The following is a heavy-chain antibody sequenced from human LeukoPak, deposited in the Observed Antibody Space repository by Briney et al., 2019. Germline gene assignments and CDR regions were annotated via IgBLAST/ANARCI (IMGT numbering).Heavy chain of an antibody. D-gene: IGHD1-26*01. CDR1: GGSISSYY. Sequence: SETLSLTCTVSGGSISSYYWSWIRQPPGKGLEWIGYIYYSGSTNYNPSLKSRATISVDTSKNQFSLKLSSVTAADTAVYYCARDSGGSYYPRPPFDYWGQGTLVTVSS. CDR3: ARDSGGSYYPRPPFDY. CDR2: IYYSGST. J-gene: IGHJ4*02. V-gene: IGHV4-59*01.